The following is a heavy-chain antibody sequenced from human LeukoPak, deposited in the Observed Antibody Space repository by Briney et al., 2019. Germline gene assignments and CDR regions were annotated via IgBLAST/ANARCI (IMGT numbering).Heavy chain of an antibody. D-gene: IGHD6-13*01. CDR3: ARDQIAAAGLYYYYGMDV. CDR2: ITSTSSYI. V-gene: IGHV3-21*01. J-gene: IGHJ6*02. Sequence: GGSLRLSCAASGFTFSAYSMNWVRQAPGKGLEWVSSITSTSSYIYQADSVKGRFTISRDNAKNSLYLQMNSLRGEDTAVYYCARDQIAAAGLYYYYGMDVWGQGTTVTVSS. CDR1: GFTFSAYS.